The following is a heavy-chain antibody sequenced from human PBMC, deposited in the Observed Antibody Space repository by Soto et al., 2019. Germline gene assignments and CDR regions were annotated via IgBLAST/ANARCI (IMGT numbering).Heavy chain of an antibody. Sequence: GGSLRLSCAASGFTFSIYCMSWVRQVPGKGLEWVSTISDSGDSAYYADSEKGRFTISRDNSQNTLYMQMNSLRAEDTAVYYCARPYGGKIGDAPDLWGQGTMVTVSS. J-gene: IGHJ3*01. D-gene: IGHD2-15*01. CDR2: ISDSGDSA. CDR1: GFTFSIYC. CDR3: ARPYGGKIGDAPDL. V-gene: IGHV3-23*01.